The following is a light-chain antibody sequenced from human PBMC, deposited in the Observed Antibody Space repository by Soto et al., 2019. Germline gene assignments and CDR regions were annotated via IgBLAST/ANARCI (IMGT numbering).Light chain of an antibody. J-gene: IGLJ1*01. CDR2: DVS. CDR1: SSDVGNYNY. Sequence: LTQPASVSGSPGQSITISCTGASSDVGNYNYVSWYQQHPGKAPKLIIYDVSNRPSGVSNRFSGSKSGNTASLTISGLQAEDEADYYSSSYTSSTTLYVFGTGTKVTVL. CDR3: SSYTSSTTLYV. V-gene: IGLV2-14*03.